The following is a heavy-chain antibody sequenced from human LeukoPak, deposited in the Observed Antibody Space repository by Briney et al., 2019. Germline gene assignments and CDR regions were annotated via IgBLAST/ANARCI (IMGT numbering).Heavy chain of an antibody. D-gene: IGHD3-22*01. J-gene: IGHJ4*02. CDR1: GGSISRYY. CDR2: IYYSGST. CDR3: ARARDYYDSSGLDY. V-gene: IGHV4-59*01. Sequence: SETLSLTCTVSGGSISRYYWSWIRQPPGKGLEWIGYIYYSGSTNYNPSLKSRVTISVDTSKNQFSLKLSSVTAADTAVYYCARARDYYDSSGLDYWGQGTLVTVSS.